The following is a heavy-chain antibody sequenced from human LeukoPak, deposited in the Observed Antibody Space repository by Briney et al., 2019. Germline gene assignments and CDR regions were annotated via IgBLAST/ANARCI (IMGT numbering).Heavy chain of an antibody. D-gene: IGHD6-6*01. CDR2: ISSSESYI. CDR3: ARGDTVAARPGRFDY. J-gene: IGHJ4*02. CDR1: GFIFSSYS. Sequence: PGGSLRLSCAASGFIFSSYSMNWVRQAPGKGLEWVSSISSSESYIYYADSVKGRFTISRDNAKNTLYLQMNSLRVDDTAVYYCARGDTVAARPGRFDYWGQGTLVTVSS. V-gene: IGHV3-21*01.